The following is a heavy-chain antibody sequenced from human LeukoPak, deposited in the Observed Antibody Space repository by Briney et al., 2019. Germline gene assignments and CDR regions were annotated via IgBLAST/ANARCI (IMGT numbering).Heavy chain of an antibody. Sequence: ASVKVSCKASGYTFTSYDINWVRQATGQGLEWMGWMNPNSGNTGYAQKFQGRVTMTRNTSISTAYMELSSLRSEDTAVYYCAKSAGYCSSTSCRPSDDAFDIWGQGTMVTVSS. J-gene: IGHJ3*02. CDR3: AKSAGYCSSTSCRPSDDAFDI. D-gene: IGHD2-2*01. CDR1: GYTFTSYD. CDR2: MNPNSGNT. V-gene: IGHV1-8*01.